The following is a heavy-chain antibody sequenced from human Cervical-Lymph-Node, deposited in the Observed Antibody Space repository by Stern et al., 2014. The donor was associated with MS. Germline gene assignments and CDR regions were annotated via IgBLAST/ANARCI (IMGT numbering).Heavy chain of an antibody. V-gene: IGHV4-61*02. Sequence: QVQLQESGPGLVKPSQTLSLTCTVSGGSISSGSYYWSWIRQPAGKGLEWIGRIYTSGSTNYNPSLKSRVTISVDTSKKPFSTQLGSVTAADTAVYYCARDRWELLNWFDPWGQGTLVTVSS. J-gene: IGHJ5*02. CDR1: GGSISSGSYY. CDR3: ARDRWELLNWFDP. CDR2: IYTSGST. D-gene: IGHD1-26*01.